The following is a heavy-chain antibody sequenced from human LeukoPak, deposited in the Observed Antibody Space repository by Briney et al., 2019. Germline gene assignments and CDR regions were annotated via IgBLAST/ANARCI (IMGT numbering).Heavy chain of an antibody. CDR3: AREGHYYDSSGYYFLGGFDY. V-gene: IGHV1-18*01. CDR1: GYTFTSYG. Sequence: ASVKVSCKASGYTFTSYGISWVRQAPGQGLEWMGWISAYNGNTNYAQKLQGRVTMTTDTSTSTAYMELRSLTSDDTAVYYCAREGHYYDSSGYYFLGGFDYWGQGILVTVSS. D-gene: IGHD3-22*01. CDR2: ISAYNGNT. J-gene: IGHJ4*02.